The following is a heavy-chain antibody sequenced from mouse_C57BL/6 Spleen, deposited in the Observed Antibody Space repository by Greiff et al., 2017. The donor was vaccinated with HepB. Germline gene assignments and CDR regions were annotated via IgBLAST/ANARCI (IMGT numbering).Heavy chain of an antibody. J-gene: IGHJ3*01. CDR3: ARMGITRCAY. CDR1: GFSLTSYG. V-gene: IGHV2-2*01. Sequence: QVQLKESGPGLVQPSQSLSITCTVSGFSLTSYGVHWVRQSPGKGLEWLGVIWSGGSTDYNAAFISRLSISKDNSKSQVFFKMNRLQADDTAIYYCARMGITRCAYWGQGTLVTVSA. CDR2: IWSGGST. D-gene: IGHD2-4*01.